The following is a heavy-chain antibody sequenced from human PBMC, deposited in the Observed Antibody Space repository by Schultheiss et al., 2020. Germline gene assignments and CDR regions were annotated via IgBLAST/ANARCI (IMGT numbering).Heavy chain of an antibody. CDR3: ARGRGRGWFDP. Sequence: SQTLSLTCTVSGGSISSSSYYWGWIRQPPGKGLEWIGTIYYSGTTYYNPSLKSRVTISVDTSKNQFSLKLSSVTAADTAVYYCARGRGRGWFDPWGQGTLVTVSS. J-gene: IGHJ5*02. V-gene: IGHV4-39*07. D-gene: IGHD3-10*01. CDR2: IYYSGTT. CDR1: GGSISSSSYY.